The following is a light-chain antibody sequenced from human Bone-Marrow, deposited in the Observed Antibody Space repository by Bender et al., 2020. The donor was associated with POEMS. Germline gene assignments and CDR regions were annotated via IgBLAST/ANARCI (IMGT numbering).Light chain of an antibody. CDR1: SIGRNP. V-gene: IGLV1-44*01. CDR2: AYE. J-gene: IGLJ3*02. CDR3: STWDDRLNAWL. Sequence: QSVLTQPPSASGTPGQRVTISCSGGSIGRNPINWYQQLPGTAPLLFIFAYERRPWGVPSRFSASTSGSSASLAISGLQSEDAADYYCSTWDDRLNAWLFGGGTKLTVL.